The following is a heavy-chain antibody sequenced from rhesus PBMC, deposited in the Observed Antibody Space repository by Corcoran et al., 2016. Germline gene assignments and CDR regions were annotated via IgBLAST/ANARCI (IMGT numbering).Heavy chain of an antibody. D-gene: IGHD6-43*01. Sequence: QVQLQESGPGVVKPSETLSLTCAVSGGSISDSYRWSWIRQPPGKGLEWIGYIYGSTTSTNYNPSLKSRVTMSKDTSKNQFSLKLSSVTAADTAVYYCARDKAAARNFDYWGQGVLVTVSS. CDR3: ARDKAAARNFDY. V-gene: IGHV4S10*01. CDR2: IYGSTTST. J-gene: IGHJ4*01. CDR1: GGSISDSYR.